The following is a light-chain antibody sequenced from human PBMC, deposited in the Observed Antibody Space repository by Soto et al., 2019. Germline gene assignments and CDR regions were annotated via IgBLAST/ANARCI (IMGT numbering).Light chain of an antibody. V-gene: IGLV2-14*01. J-gene: IGLJ3*02. CDR2: EVS. Sequence: QSALTQPASVSGSPGQSITISCTGTSSDVGGSNYVSWFQQHPGKAPKLMIYEVSNRPSGVSNRFSGSKSGNTASLTISGLQAEDEADYYCSLYALSNTHVFGGGTKVTVL. CDR1: SSDVGGSNY. CDR3: SLYALSNTHV.